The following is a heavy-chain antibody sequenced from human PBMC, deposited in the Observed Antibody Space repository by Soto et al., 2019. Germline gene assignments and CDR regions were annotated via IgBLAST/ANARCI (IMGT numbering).Heavy chain of an antibody. J-gene: IGHJ5*02. CDR3: ARIYCTTTTCDSWFDP. CDR2: IDPGDTYA. CDR1: GYTFTTFW. D-gene: IGHD2-2*01. Sequence: GESLKISCTGFGYTFTTFWISWVRQMPGKGLGWMGRIDPGDTYATYSPAFQGHVTISADKATSTAYLQWSILKASDTVMYYCARIYCTTTTCDSWFDPWGQGTLVTVYS. V-gene: IGHV5-10-1*01.